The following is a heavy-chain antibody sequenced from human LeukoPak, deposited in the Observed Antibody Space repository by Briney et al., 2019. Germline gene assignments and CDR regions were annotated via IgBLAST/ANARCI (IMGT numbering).Heavy chain of an antibody. J-gene: IGHJ6*03. V-gene: IGHV4-39*07. CDR2: IYHSGST. D-gene: IGHD2/OR15-2a*01. CDR3: ARDRRIRNYYMDV. Sequence: SETLSLPSPVSGPSLTSIGNYCGWTRHTPGKGLDWSGTIYHSGSTNNNPYIKSRVTISVENSKNQFSLNLSSVTAADTAVYYCARDRRIRNYYMDVWGKGTTVTISS. CDR1: GPSLTSIGNY.